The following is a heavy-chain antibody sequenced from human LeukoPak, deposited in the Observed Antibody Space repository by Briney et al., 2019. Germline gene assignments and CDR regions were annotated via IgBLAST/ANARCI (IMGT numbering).Heavy chain of an antibody. J-gene: IGHJ6*02. CDR1: GGTFSSYA. CDR3: ARVRYYYGSGSYYIGYYYGMDV. CDR2: IIPIFGTA. Sequence: ASVNVSCKASGGTFSSYAISWVRQAPGQGLEWMGGIIPIFGTANYAQKFQGRVTITADESTSTAYMELSSLRSEDTAVYYCARVRYYYGSGSYYIGYYYGMDVWGQGTTVTVSS. V-gene: IGHV1-69*13. D-gene: IGHD3-10*01.